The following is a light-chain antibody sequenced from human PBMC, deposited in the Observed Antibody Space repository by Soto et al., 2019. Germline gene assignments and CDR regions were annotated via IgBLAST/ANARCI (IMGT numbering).Light chain of an antibody. CDR3: ASWDGSLNGVV. J-gene: IGLJ2*01. Sequence: QSVLTQPPSASGTPGQRVTFSCSGSSSNIGSNTVNWYQQLPGTAPKLLIYNNSQRPSGVPDRFSGSKSGTSASLAISGLQSEDEADYYCASWDGSLNGVVFGGGTKLTVL. CDR2: NNS. V-gene: IGLV1-44*01. CDR1: SSNIGSNT.